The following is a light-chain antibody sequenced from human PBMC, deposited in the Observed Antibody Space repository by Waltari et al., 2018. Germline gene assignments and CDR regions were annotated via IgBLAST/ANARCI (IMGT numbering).Light chain of an antibody. CDR3: MQALEFPYS. CDR1: QSLLDSEDGNTY. Sequence: DIVMTQTPLSLPVTLGEPASISCRSSQSLLDSEDGNTYLEGYLQKPGQAPQLLIYEVSNRASGVPDRFSGSGSDTDFTLKISRVEAEDVGVYYCMQALEFPYSFGQGTKVEIK. V-gene: IGKV2-40*01. J-gene: IGKJ2*03. CDR2: EVS.